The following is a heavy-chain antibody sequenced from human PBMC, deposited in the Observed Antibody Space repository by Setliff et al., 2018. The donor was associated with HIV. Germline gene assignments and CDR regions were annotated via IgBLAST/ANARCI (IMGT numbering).Heavy chain of an antibody. V-gene: IGHV1-3*01. J-gene: IGHJ4*02. CDR3: ARTEAYNNYEDY. CDR2: INSGTGNT. D-gene: IGHD3-10*01. Sequence: ASVKVSCKASGFIFTNYGIHWVRQAPGHSLEWMGFINSGTGNTIYSQKFQGRVTFSRGTSASTAYMELSSLRSEDTAVYYCARTEAYNNYEDYWGQGTQVTVSS. CDR1: GFIFTNYG.